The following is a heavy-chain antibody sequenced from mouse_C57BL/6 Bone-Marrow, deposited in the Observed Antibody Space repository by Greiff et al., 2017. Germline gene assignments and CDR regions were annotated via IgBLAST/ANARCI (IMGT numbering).Heavy chain of an antibody. CDR3: ARANWDY. CDR2: FYPGDGDP. CDR1: GYAFSSSW. V-gene: IGHV1-82*01. J-gene: IGHJ2*01. D-gene: IGHD4-1*01. Sequence: QVQLQQSGPELVKPGASVKISCKASGYAFSSSWLNWVKQRPGKGLEWIGRFYPGDGDPNYNGKFKGKATLTADKSSSTAYMQLSSLTSADSAVYFFARANWDYWGQGTTLTVSS.